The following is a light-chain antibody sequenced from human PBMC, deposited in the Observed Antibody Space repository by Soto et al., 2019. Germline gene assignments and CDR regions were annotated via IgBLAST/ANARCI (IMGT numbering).Light chain of an antibody. V-gene: IGKV3-15*01. CDR1: QSVSSN. Sequence: EIVMTQSPATLSVSPGERATLSCRASQSVSSNLAWYQQKPAQAPRLLIYGASTRAPGIPARISGRGSGTEFTLTIRSLQSEDFAVYYCQQYHNWPPLTFGGGTKVEIK. CDR3: QQYHNWPPLT. CDR2: GAS. J-gene: IGKJ4*01.